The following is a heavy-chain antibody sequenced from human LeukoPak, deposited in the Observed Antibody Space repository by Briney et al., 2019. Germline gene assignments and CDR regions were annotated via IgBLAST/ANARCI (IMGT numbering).Heavy chain of an antibody. CDR3: AREGGFGYDDAFDT. Sequence: GGSLRLSCAASGFTFSTYAMTWVRQAPGKGLECVSSTSGSGRNTYYADSVKGRFTISRDNSKNTLYLQMNSLRAEDTAVYYCAREGGFGYDDAFDTWGHGTTVTVSS. J-gene: IGHJ3*02. CDR2: TSGSGRNT. CDR1: GFTFSTYA. D-gene: IGHD3-16*02. V-gene: IGHV3-23*01.